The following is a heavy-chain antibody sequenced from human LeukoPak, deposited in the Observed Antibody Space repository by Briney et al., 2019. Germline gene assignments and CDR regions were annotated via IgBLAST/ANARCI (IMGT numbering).Heavy chain of an antibody. Sequence: GGSLGLSCAAPEFTFSDYKMNWIRQAPGKGLDWVSYISSSGTVIYYADSVKGRFTISRDNAKNSLYLQMNSLRAEDTAVYYCARGRYYYGSWYMDVWGQGTTVTVSS. CDR3: ARGRYYYGSWYMDV. CDR1: EFTFSDYK. V-gene: IGHV3-11*01. J-gene: IGHJ6*02. D-gene: IGHD3-10*01. CDR2: ISSSGTVI.